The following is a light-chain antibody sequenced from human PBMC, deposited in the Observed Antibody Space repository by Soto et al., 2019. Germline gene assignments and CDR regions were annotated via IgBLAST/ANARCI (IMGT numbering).Light chain of an antibody. V-gene: IGLV4-69*01. CDR3: QTWGNGIRV. CDR1: SGHSRYT. J-gene: IGLJ2*01. Sequence: QPVLTQSPSASASLGASVKLTCTLSSGHSRYTIAWHQQQPEKGPRYLMKLNSDGSHSKGDGIPDRFSGSSSGAERYLTISSLHSDDEADYYCQTWGNGIRVFGGGTKVTVL. CDR2: LNSDGSH.